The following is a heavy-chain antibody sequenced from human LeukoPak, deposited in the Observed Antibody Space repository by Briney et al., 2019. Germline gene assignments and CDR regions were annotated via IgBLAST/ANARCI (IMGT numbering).Heavy chain of an antibody. CDR2: INPSGGST. Sequence: GASVKVSCKASGYTFTSYYMHWVRQAPGQGLEWMGIINPSGGSTSYAQKFQGRVTMTRDMSTSTVYMELSSLRSEDKAVYYCAGGGGGEIDAFDIWGQGTMVTVSS. CDR1: GYTFTSYY. V-gene: IGHV1-46*01. CDR3: AGGGGGEIDAFDI. J-gene: IGHJ3*02. D-gene: IGHD3-16*01.